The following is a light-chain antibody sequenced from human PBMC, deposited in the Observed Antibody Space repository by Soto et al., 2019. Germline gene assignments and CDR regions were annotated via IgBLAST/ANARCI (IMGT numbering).Light chain of an antibody. J-gene: IGLJ1*01. CDR3: SSYTSSTFYV. CDR1: NSDIRVYNY. CDR2: DVS. Sequence: QSALTQPASVSGSPGQSITISCTGTNSDIRVYNYVSWYQQHPGKAPKLMIYDVSNRPSGVSNRFSGSKSGNTASLTISDLQAEDEADYYCSSYTSSTFYVFGTGTKVTVL. V-gene: IGLV2-14*03.